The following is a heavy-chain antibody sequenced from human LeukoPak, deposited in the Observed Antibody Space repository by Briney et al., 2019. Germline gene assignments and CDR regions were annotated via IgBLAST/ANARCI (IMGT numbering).Heavy chain of an antibody. J-gene: IGHJ4*02. CDR2: IIHDGSDK. Sequence: GGSLRLSCAASGFTFSSYGMHWVRQAPGKGLEWVAVIIHDGSDKHYRDSVKGRFTISRDNAKNTLYLQMNFLRADDTAVYFCAKDWGPHYASGSSYFDSWGPGTLVAVSS. CDR3: AKDWGPHYASGSSYFDS. V-gene: IGHV3-30*18. D-gene: IGHD3-10*01. CDR1: GFTFSSYG.